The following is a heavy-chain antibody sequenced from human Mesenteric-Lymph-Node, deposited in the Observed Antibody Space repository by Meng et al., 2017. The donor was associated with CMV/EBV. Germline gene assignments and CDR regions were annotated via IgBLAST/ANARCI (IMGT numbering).Heavy chain of an antibody. V-gene: IGHV4-39*07. J-gene: IGHJ6*02. D-gene: IGHD3-3*01. Sequence: SETLSLTCTVSGGSINSSPYYWGWIRQPPGKGLEWIASSYYSGNTYYNPSLKSRVTISVDRSKNQFFLKLSAVTAADTAVYYCARVLGGYDGWTGYYSPNSYYGVDIWGRGTTVTVSS. CDR3: ARVLGGYDGWTGYYSPNSYYGVDI. CDR2: SYYSGNT. CDR1: GGSINSSPYY.